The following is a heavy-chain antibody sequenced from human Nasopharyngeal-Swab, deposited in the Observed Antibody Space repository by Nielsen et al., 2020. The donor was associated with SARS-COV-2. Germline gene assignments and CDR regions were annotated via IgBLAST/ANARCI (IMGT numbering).Heavy chain of an antibody. CDR1: GFTFSDYY. D-gene: IGHD3-10*01. CDR2: IGSSSSYT. CDR3: ATSLQKDYFDY. Sequence: GGSLRLSCAASGFTFSDYYMSWIRQAPGKGLEWVSYIGSSSSYTNYADSVKGRFTISRDNAKNSLYLQMNSLRAEDTAVYYCATSLQKDYFDYWGQGTLVTVSS. J-gene: IGHJ4*02. V-gene: IGHV3-11*03.